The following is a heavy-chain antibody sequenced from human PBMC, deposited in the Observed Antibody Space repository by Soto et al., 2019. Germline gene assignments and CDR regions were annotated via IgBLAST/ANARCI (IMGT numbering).Heavy chain of an antibody. CDR1: GYTVTSYD. CDR2: MNPNSGNT. CDR3: ARNDYYDYMDV. V-gene: IGHV1-8*01. Sequence: AXVKVSCKASGYTVTSYDIHWVRQATGQGLEWMGWMNPNSGNTGYAQKFQGRVTMTRNTSISTAYMELSSLRSEDTAVYYCARNDYYDYMDVWGKGTTVTVSS. J-gene: IGHJ6*03.